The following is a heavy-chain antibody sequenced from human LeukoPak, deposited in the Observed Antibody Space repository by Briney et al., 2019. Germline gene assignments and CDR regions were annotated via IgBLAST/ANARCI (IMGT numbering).Heavy chain of an antibody. CDR3: ARVYSSSAEFDY. CDR1: GFTFSSYA. D-gene: IGHD6-6*01. V-gene: IGHV3-21*01. Sequence: PGGSLRLSCAASGFTFSSYAMTWVRQAPGKGLEWVSSISSSSSYIYCADSVKGRFTISRDNAKNSLYLQMNSLRAEDTAVYYCARVYSSSAEFDYWGQGTLVTVSS. J-gene: IGHJ4*02. CDR2: ISSSSSYI.